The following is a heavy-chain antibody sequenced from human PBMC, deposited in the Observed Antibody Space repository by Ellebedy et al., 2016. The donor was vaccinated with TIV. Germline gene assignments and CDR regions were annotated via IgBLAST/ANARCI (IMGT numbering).Heavy chain of an antibody. Sequence: PGGSLRLSCATSGFIFSNYAISWVRQPPGKGLEWVSTISGRGESTFAADSVKGRFTISRDFSKRTVYLQMNSLRVEETAVYFCATRGHSIGWFADWGQGTLVTVSS. CDR2: ISGRGEST. CDR1: GFIFSNYA. D-gene: IGHD3-22*01. J-gene: IGHJ5*02. V-gene: IGHV3-23*01. CDR3: ATRGHSIGWFAD.